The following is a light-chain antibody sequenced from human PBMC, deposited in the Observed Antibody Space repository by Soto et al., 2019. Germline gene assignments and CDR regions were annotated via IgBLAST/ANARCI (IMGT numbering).Light chain of an antibody. CDR1: QTIRSD. CDR3: QQYDSSSPT. Sequence: EIVMTQSPVTLSVSPGERATLSCRASQTIRSDLAWYQQKPGQAPRLLISDASTRATGIPARFNGSGSGTEFTLAISSLQSEDFAIYYCQQYDSSSPTFGQGTKLEIK. J-gene: IGKJ2*01. V-gene: IGKV3-15*01. CDR2: DAS.